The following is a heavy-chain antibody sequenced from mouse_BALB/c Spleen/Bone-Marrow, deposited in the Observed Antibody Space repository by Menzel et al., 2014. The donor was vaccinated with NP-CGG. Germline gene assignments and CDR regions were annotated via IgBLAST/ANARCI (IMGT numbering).Heavy chain of an antibody. CDR1: GFDFSRYW. CDR3: ARQGYYGKGDY. Sequence: EVQVAESGGGLVQPGGSLKLSCAASGFDFSRYWMSWVRQAPGKGLEWIREINPDSSTINYTPSLKDKFIISRDNAKNTLYLQMSKVRSEDTALYYCARQGYYGKGDYWGQGTTLTVSS. V-gene: IGHV4-1*02. CDR2: INPDSSTI. D-gene: IGHD2-1*01. J-gene: IGHJ2*01.